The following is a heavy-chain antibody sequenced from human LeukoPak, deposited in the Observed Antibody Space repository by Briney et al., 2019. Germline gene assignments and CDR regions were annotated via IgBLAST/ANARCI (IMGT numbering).Heavy chain of an antibody. CDR1: GYTFTSYG. J-gene: IGHJ3*02. Sequence: ASVKVSCKASGYTFTSYGISWVRQAPGQGLEWMGWISAHNGNTNYAQKLQGRVTMTTDTSTSTAYMELRSLRSDDTAVYYCARVRTYYDSSGYHPHDAFDIWGQGTMVTVSS. CDR3: ARVRTYYDSSGYHPHDAFDI. CDR2: ISAHNGNT. D-gene: IGHD3-22*01. V-gene: IGHV1-18*01.